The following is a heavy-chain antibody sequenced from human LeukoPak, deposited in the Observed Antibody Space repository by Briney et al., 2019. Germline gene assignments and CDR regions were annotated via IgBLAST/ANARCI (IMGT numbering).Heavy chain of an antibody. CDR3: AKDQEILVVPAAINY. D-gene: IGHD2-2*02. V-gene: IGHV3-23*01. CDR1: GFTFSSYW. J-gene: IGHJ4*02. CDR2: ISGSGGST. Sequence: GGSLRLSCAASGFTFSSYWMHWVRQAPGKGLEWVSAISGSGGSTHYADSVKGRFTISRDNSKNTLFLQMNSLRAEDTAVYYCAKDQEILVVPAAINYWGQGTLVTVSS.